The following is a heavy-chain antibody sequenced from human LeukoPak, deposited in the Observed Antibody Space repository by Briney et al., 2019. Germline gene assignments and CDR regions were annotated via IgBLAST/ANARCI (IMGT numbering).Heavy chain of an antibody. V-gene: IGHV3-74*01. Sequence: GGSLRLSCAASGFTFSSYWMHWVRQAPGKGLVWVSRINSDGSSTSYADSVKGRFTISRDNAKNTLYLQMNSLRAEDTAVYYCARASTMIPSGAYFDYWGQGTLVTVSS. D-gene: IGHD3-22*01. CDR2: INSDGSST. CDR1: GFTFSSYW. J-gene: IGHJ4*02. CDR3: ARASTMIPSGAYFDY.